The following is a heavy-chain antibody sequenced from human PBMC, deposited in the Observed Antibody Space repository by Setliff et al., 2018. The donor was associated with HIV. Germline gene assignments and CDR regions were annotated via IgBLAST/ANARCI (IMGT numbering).Heavy chain of an antibody. Sequence: SETLSLTCAVSGGSFSGYYWSWIRQPPGKGLEWIGEINHSGSTNYNPSLKSRVTISVDKSKNKYSLKLSSVTAADTAVYYCAGGIVVVPAAMHYYMDVWGKGTKVTVSS. J-gene: IGHJ6*03. V-gene: IGHV4-34*01. CDR3: AGGIVVVPAAMHYYMDV. CDR1: GGSFSGYY. CDR2: INHSGST. D-gene: IGHD2-2*01.